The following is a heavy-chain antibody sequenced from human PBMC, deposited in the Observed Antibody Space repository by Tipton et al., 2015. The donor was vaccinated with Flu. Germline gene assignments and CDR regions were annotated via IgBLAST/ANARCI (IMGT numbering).Heavy chain of an antibody. Sequence: TLSLTCSVSGDSIGSRYFWGWIRQPPEKGLEWIGNIHRTGSTYYNPSLKSRVTMSVDTSKNQFSLRLRSVTAADTAVYYCARDQGFGDGLTYDYYGMDVWGQGTTVTVSS. CDR1: GDSIGSRYF. D-gene: IGHD3-10*01. J-gene: IGHJ6*02. V-gene: IGHV4-38-2*02. CDR2: IHRTGST. CDR3: ARDQGFGDGLTYDYYGMDV.